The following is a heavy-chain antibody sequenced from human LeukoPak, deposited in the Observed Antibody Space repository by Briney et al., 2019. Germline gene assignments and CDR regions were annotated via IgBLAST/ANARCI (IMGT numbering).Heavy chain of an antibody. D-gene: IGHD2-2*01. Sequence: SVKVSCKASGGTFSSYAISWVRQAPGQGLEWMGGIIPIFGTANYAQKFQGRVTITTDESTSTAYMELSSLRSEDTAVYYCARVPRLRRHIVVVPAAMQDSDYDSSGQPLAYWGQGTLVTVSS. CDR2: IIPIFGTA. CDR1: GGTFSSYA. V-gene: IGHV1-69*05. J-gene: IGHJ4*02. CDR3: ARVPRLRRHIVVVPAAMQDSDYDSSGQPLAY.